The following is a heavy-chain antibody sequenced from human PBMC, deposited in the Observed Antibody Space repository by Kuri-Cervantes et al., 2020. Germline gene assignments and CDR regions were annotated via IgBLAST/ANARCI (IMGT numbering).Heavy chain of an antibody. D-gene: IGHD1-26*01. Sequence: GESLKISCAASGFTFSNYAMSWVRQAPGKGLEWVSSISGSGGSSYHADSVKGRFTISRDNSKNTLYLQMNSLRAEDTAVYYCAKSGGATDYWGQGTLVTVSS. V-gene: IGHV3-23*01. CDR3: AKSGGATDY. CDR1: GFTFSNYA. J-gene: IGHJ4*02. CDR2: ISGSGGSS.